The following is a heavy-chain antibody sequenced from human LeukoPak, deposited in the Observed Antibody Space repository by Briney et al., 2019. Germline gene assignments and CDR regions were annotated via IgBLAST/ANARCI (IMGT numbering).Heavy chain of an antibody. D-gene: IGHD6-19*01. CDR2: MNPNSGNT. Sequence: ASVKLSCKASGYTFTSYYINWVRQATGQGLEWMGCMNPNSGNTGYAQKFQRRVTITRNTSISTSYRKLTSLISEDTAVYYSARGQEASAPDYWGKGTLVTVSS. J-gene: IGHJ4*02. V-gene: IGHV1-8*03. CDR1: GYTFTSYY. CDR3: ARGQEASAPDY.